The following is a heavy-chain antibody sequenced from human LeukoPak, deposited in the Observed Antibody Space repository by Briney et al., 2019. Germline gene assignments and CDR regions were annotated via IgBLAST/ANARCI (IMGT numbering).Heavy chain of an antibody. CDR1: GFTFSSYW. CDR2: IKQDGSEK. J-gene: IGHJ3*02. V-gene: IGHV3-7*01. Sequence: GGSLRLSCAASGFTFSSYWMSWVRQAPGKGLEWVANIKQDGSEKYYVDSVKGRFTISRDNAKNSLYLQMNSLRAEDTAVYYCARAGSIAARRSHAFDIWGQGTMVTVSS. CDR3: ARAGSIAARRSHAFDI. D-gene: IGHD6-6*01.